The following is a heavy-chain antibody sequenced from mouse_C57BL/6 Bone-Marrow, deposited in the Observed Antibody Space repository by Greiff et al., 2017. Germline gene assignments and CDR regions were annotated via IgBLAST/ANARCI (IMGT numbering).Heavy chain of an antibody. D-gene: IGHD1-3*01. V-gene: IGHV1-59*01. CDR2: IDPSDSYT. CDR1: GYTFTSYW. J-gene: IGHJ3*01. CDR3: ASKVGNPAWFAY. Sequence: QVQLQQPGAELVRPGTSVKLSCKASGYTFTSYWMHWVKQRPGQGLEWIGVIDPSDSYTNYNQKFKGKATLTVDTSSSTAYMQLSSLTSEDSAVYYCASKVGNPAWFAYWGQGTLVTVSA.